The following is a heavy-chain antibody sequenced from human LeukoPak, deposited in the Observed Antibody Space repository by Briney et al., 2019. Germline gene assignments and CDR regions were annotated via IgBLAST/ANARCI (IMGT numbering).Heavy chain of an antibody. J-gene: IGHJ4*02. CDR1: GFTFSRHW. CDR2: IKQDGSER. V-gene: IGHV3-7*01. D-gene: IGHD2-8*02. CDR3: ARDGGHSTDLDY. Sequence: GGPLRLSCAPSGFTFSRHWMTWVRQAPGKGPEWVANIKQDGSERYYVHSVKGRFTISRDNAKNSLYLQMNSLRAEDTAVYYCARDGGHSTDLDYWGQGILVTVSS.